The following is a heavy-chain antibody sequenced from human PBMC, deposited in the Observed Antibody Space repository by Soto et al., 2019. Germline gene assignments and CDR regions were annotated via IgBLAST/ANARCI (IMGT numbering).Heavy chain of an antibody. Sequence: VQLLETGGDLVQPGGSLRLSCAASGFTFNSYVMNWVRQAPGKGLECVSSISRTGGATYYADSVKGRFTITRDNAKNTLYLQMNSLRADDTAVYYCAKTERFDCWGQGTLVTVSS. CDR2: ISRTGGAT. CDR1: GFTFNSYV. V-gene: IGHV3-23*01. CDR3: AKTERFDC. J-gene: IGHJ4*02. D-gene: IGHD1-1*01.